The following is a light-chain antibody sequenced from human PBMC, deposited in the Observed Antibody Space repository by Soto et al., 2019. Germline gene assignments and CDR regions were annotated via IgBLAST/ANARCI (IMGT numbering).Light chain of an antibody. Sequence: DIQMTQSPSSLSASVGDRVTITCRASQGISNYVAWYQQKPGTAPKVLISAASTLQSGIPSRFSGSGFGTDFTLNISSLQPEDVATYDCQKYSSAPFTFGPGTKVEIK. CDR1: QGISNY. V-gene: IGKV1-27*01. J-gene: IGKJ3*01. CDR3: QKYSSAPFT. CDR2: AAS.